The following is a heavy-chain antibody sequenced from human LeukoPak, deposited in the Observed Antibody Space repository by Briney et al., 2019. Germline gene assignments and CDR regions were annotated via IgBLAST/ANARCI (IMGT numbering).Heavy chain of an antibody. J-gene: IGHJ4*02. CDR2: IYYSGST. Sequence: PSETLSLTCTVSGGSISSYYWSWIRQPPGKGLEWIGYIYYSGSTNYNPSLKRRVTISVDTSKNQFSLKLSSVTAADTAVYYCARVPQTMVRGVIRPLQIDYWGQGTLVTVSS. V-gene: IGHV4-59*01. CDR3: ARVPQTMVRGVIRPLQIDY. CDR1: GGSISSYY. D-gene: IGHD3-10*01.